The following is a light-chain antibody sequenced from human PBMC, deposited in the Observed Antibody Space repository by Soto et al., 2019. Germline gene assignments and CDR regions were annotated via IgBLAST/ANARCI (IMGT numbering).Light chain of an antibody. Sequence: DIQMTQSPSTLSASVGDSVTITCRASQGISYCVSWDPQHPGKAPQVLIYKASSLESGVPSSFSGSGSGTDFTLTISSLQPEDFAIYYCQQANSFPLTFAGGTEV. CDR2: KAS. J-gene: IGKJ4*01. CDR1: QGISYC. V-gene: IGKV1-5*03. CDR3: QQANSFPLT.